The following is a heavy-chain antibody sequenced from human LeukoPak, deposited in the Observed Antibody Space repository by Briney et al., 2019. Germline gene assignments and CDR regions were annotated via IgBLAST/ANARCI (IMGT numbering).Heavy chain of an antibody. Sequence: GGSLRLSCAASGFTSSSYSMNWVRQAPGKGLEWVSYISSSSSTIYYAVSVKGRFTISRDNAKNSLYLQMNSLRDEDTAVYYCARVMVRGVINWFDPWGQGTLVTVSS. CDR1: GFTSSSYS. D-gene: IGHD3-10*01. V-gene: IGHV3-48*02. J-gene: IGHJ5*02. CDR2: ISSSSSTI. CDR3: ARVMVRGVINWFDP.